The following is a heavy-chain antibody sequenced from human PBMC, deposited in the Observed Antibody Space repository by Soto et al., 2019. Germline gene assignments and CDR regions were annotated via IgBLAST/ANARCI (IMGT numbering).Heavy chain of an antibody. CDR3: ARVPFPEYSSSWYGRFEP. J-gene: IGHJ5*02. D-gene: IGHD6-13*01. CDR1: GYTFTGYY. CDR2: INPNSGGT. Sequence: ASVKVSCKASGYTFTGYYMHWVRQAPGQGLEWMGWINPNSGGTNYAQKFQGWVTMTRDTSISTAYMELSRLRSDDTGVYYCARVPFPEYSSSWYGRFEPGGQGTLVTVSS. V-gene: IGHV1-2*04.